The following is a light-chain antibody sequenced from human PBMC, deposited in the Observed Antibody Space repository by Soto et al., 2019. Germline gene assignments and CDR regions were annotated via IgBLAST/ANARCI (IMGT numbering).Light chain of an antibody. J-gene: IGLJ2*01. CDR2: DDS. CDR3: QVFDGNTDDVI. CDR1: IGSKT. Sequence: SYELTQAPSASVAPGQTARITCGDIGSKTVHWYQQKPGQAPVLVVYDDSDRPSGIPDRFSGSNSGNTATLTISTVEAGDEAAYFCQVFDGNTDDVIFGGGTKVTVL. V-gene: IGLV3-21*02.